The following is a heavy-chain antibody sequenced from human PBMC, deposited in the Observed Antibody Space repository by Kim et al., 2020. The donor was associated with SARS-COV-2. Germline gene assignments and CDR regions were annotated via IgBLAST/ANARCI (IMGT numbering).Heavy chain of an antibody. Sequence: ADSVKGRFTISRDNSKNTLYLQMNSLRAEDTAVYYCARGGGGYSYGFLDYWGQGTLVTVSS. CDR3: ARGGGGYSYGFLDY. V-gene: IGHV3-30*07. D-gene: IGHD5-18*01. J-gene: IGHJ4*02.